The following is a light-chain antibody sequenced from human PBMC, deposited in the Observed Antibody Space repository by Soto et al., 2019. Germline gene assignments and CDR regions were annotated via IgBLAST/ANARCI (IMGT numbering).Light chain of an antibody. J-gene: IGLJ1*01. CDR3: SSHTSSSTRV. CDR1: SSDVGGYNY. CDR2: DVS. Sequence: QSALTQPASVSGSPGQSISISCTGTSSDVGGYNYVSWYQQHPGKAPKLMIYDVSNRPSGVSNRFSGSKSGNTASLTISGLQAEDEADYYCSSHTSSSTRVFGTGIKLTVL. V-gene: IGLV2-14*03.